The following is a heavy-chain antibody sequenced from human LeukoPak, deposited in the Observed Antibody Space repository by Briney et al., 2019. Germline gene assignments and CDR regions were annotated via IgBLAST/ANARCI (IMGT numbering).Heavy chain of an antibody. V-gene: IGHV4-59*01. CDR3: ASGFGRTSYFAS. CDR1: GGSFSGYY. CDR2: FYYTGIS. Sequence: SETLSLTCAVYGGSFSGYYWSWIRQPPGKGLEWIGYFYYTGISDYNPSLMSRVTMSADTSKNQFSLRLSSVTAADTAVYYCASGFGRTSYFASWGQGTLVTVSS. J-gene: IGHJ4*02. D-gene: IGHD3-16*01.